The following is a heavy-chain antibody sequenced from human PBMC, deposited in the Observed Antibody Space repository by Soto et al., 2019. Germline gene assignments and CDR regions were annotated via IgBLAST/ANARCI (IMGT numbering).Heavy chain of an antibody. V-gene: IGHV5-51*01. J-gene: IGHJ3*02. CDR3: ASEYCSGGSCSEVNAFDI. D-gene: IGHD2-15*01. CDR2: IYPGDSDT. CDR1: GYSFAGYW. Sequence: GESLKISCRGSGYSFAGYWIGWVRQMPGKGLEWMGIIYPGDSDTRYSPSFQGQVTISADKSISTAYLQWSSLKASDTAMYYCASEYCSGGSCSEVNAFDIWGQGTMVTVSS.